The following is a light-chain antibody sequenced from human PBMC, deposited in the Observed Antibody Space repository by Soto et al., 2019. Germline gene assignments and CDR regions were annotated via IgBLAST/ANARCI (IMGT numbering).Light chain of an antibody. V-gene: IGKV3-20*01. Sequence: EIVLTQSPGTLSLSPGETATLSCGASQNINNNYLAWFQQKPGQAPRLLIYGASTRATGIPDRFSGSGSGTDFTLTISRLEPEDFAVYYCQQYAISPRTFGQGTVVEI. J-gene: IGKJ1*01. CDR3: QQYAISPRT. CDR2: GAS. CDR1: QNINNNY.